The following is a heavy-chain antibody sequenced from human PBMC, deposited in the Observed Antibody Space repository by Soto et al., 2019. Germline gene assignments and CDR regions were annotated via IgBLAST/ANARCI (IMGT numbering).Heavy chain of an antibody. CDR1: GVTCSSYG. J-gene: IGHJ4*02. CDR2: IWYDGSNK. CDR3: ASNYYDSSGYTPGHEQGGY. D-gene: IGHD3-22*01. Sequence: GGSLRLSSAASGVTCSSYGMHRVRQAPGKGLEGVAVIWYDGSNKYYADSEKGRFTIYRDNSKNTLYLQMNILRAEETAVYYCASNYYDSSGYTPGHEQGGYWSQGTLVTVSS. V-gene: IGHV3-33*01.